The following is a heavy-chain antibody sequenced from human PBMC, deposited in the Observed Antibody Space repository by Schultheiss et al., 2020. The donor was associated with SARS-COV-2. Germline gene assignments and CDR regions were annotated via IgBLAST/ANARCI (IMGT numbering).Heavy chain of an antibody. CDR2: IIPMFGTA. D-gene: IGHD6-13*01. V-gene: IGHV1-69*13. CDR1: GGTFSSYA. Sequence: SVKVSCKASGGTFSSYALSWVRQAPGQGLEWMGGIIPMFGTANYAQKFQGRVTITAAESTSTAYMELSSLRSEDTAVYYCARDSSSWGYYYYAMDVWGQGATVTVSS. CDR3: ARDSSSWGYYYYAMDV. J-gene: IGHJ6*02.